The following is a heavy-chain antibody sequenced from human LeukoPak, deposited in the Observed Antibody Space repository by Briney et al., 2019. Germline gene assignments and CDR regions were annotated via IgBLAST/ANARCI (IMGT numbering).Heavy chain of an antibody. D-gene: IGHD5-24*01. CDR1: GASISDYY. J-gene: IGHJ4*02. Sequence: PSETLSLTCNVSGASISDYYWSWIRQSAGKDLEWIGRIYAAETDFNPSLKSRLTMSIDTSKNQFSLKLRSVTAADTAVYYCARHQGWLQWEYWGQGTLVTVSS. CDR3: ARHQGWLQWEY. CDR2: IYAAET. V-gene: IGHV4-4*07.